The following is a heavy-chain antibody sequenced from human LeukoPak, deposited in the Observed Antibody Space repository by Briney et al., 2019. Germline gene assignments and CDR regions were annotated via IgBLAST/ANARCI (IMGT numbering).Heavy chain of an antibody. Sequence: GGSLRLSCAASGFTFSSYAMSWVRQAPGKGLEWVSAISGSGGSTYYADSVKGRFTISRDNSKNTLYLQMNSLRAEDTAVYYCANPRGSGYAFDYWGQGTLVTVSS. J-gene: IGHJ4*02. D-gene: IGHD3-22*01. CDR3: ANPRGSGYAFDY. CDR1: GFTFSSYA. V-gene: IGHV3-23*01. CDR2: ISGSGGST.